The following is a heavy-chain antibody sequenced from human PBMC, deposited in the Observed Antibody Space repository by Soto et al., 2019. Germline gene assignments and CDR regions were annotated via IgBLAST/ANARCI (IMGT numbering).Heavy chain of an antibody. CDR2: ISSNGGST. J-gene: IGHJ4*02. V-gene: IGHV3-64*02. CDR1: GFTFSSYA. D-gene: IGHD5-12*01. Sequence: PGGSLRLSCAASGFTFSSYAMHWVRQAPGKGLEYVSAISSNGGSTYYADSVKGRFTISRDNSKNTLYLQMGSLRAEDMAVYYCARGRRWLKEYYFDYWGQGTLVTVSS. CDR3: ARGRRWLKEYYFDY.